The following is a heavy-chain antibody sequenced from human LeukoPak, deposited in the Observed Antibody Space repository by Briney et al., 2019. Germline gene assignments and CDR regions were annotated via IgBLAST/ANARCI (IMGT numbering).Heavy chain of an antibody. V-gene: IGHV4-4*07. CDR3: ARDTRGYNYGTAGGVDY. Sequence: SETLSLTCTVSGGSINNYYWSWIRQPAGKGLEWIGRIYTSGSTNYNPFLENRLTISVDTSRNQFSLKLNSVTAADTAVYYCARDTRGYNYGTAGGVDYWGQETLVTVSS. CDR1: GGSINNYY. J-gene: IGHJ4*02. CDR2: IYTSGST. D-gene: IGHD5-18*01.